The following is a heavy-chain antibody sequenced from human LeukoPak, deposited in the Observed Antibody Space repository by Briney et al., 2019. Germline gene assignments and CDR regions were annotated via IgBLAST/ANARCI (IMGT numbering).Heavy chain of an antibody. J-gene: IGHJ4*02. V-gene: IGHV4-31*03. Sequence: SETLSLTCTVSGGSISSGDYYWSWIRQHPGKGLEWIGYIYYSGSTYYNPSLKSRVTISVDTSKNQFSLNLSSVTAADTAVYYCARGQTTVTYPFDYWGQGTLVTVSS. D-gene: IGHD4-17*01. CDR2: IYYSGST. CDR3: ARGQTTVTYPFDY. CDR1: GGSISSGDYY.